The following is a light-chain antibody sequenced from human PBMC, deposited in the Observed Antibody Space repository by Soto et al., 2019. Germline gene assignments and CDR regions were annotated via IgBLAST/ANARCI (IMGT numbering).Light chain of an antibody. CDR3: QQVKTYPLT. Sequence: DIQLTQSPSFLSASVGDRVTITCRASQDISSHLAWYQQKPGKAPKLLIYAASTLQSGVPSGFGGSGSGTEFTLTITSLQPEDFATEYCQQVKTYPLTFGGGTKVEIK. CDR2: AAS. J-gene: IGKJ4*01. V-gene: IGKV1-9*01. CDR1: QDISSH.